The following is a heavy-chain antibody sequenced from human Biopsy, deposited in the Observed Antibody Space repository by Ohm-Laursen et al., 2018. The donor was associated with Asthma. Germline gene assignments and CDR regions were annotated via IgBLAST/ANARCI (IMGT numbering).Heavy chain of an antibody. CDR2: INAGNGNT. Sequence: SVKVSCKPSGYTFINYAIHWVRQAPGQRLEWMGWINAGNGNTKYSQKFQGRVTISRDTSASTAYMDLSSLRSEDTAVYYCARTYYDFLTGQVNDVFAIWGQGTMVTVSS. J-gene: IGHJ3*02. CDR3: ARTYYDFLTGQVNDVFAI. D-gene: IGHD3-9*01. CDR1: GYTFINYA. V-gene: IGHV1-3*01.